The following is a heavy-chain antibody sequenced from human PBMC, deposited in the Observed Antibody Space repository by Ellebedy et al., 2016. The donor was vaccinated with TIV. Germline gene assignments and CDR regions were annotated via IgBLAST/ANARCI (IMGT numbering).Heavy chain of an antibody. V-gene: IGHV3-53*01. J-gene: IGHJ6*02. Sequence: GESLKISCAASGFRVSSNYMNWVRQAPGKGLEWVSVVSIGGDIPYADSVKGRFTLSRENYKNTVFLQMTSLRVEDTAVYYCARAPYESYGLDVWGQGTTVTVSS. CDR1: GFRVSSNY. CDR3: ARAPYESYGLDV. CDR2: VSIGGDI. D-gene: IGHD3-22*01.